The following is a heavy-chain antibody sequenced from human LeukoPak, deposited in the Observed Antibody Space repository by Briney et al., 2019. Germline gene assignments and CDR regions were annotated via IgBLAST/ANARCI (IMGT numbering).Heavy chain of an antibody. J-gene: IGHJ4*02. CDR2: ISGSGGST. V-gene: IGHV3-23*01. CDR3: ANPPSSYSNYLYYFDY. D-gene: IGHD4-4*01. Sequence: GGSLRLSCAASGFTFSSYAMSWVRQAPGKGLEWVLAISGSGGSTYYADSVKGRFTISRDNSKNTLYLQMNSLRAEDTAVYYCANPPSSYSNYLYYFDYWGQGTLVTVSS. CDR1: GFTFSSYA.